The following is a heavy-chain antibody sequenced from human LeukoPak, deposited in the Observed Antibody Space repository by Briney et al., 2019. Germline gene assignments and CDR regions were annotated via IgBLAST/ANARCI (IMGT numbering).Heavy chain of an antibody. Sequence: SETLSLTCTVSGGSISSGDYYWSWIRQPPGKGLEWIGYIYYSGSTYYNPSLKSRVTISVDTSKNQFSLKLSSVTAADTAVYYCARLLLYYYGSSGFDYWGQGTLVTVSS. CDR3: ARLLLYYYGSSGFDY. J-gene: IGHJ4*02. V-gene: IGHV4-30-4*01. D-gene: IGHD3-22*01. CDR2: IYYSGST. CDR1: GGSISSGDYY.